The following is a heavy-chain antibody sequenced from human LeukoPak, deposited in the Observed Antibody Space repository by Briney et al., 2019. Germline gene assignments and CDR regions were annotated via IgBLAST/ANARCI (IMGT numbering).Heavy chain of an antibody. Sequence: SETLSLTCTVSGGSISSGGYYWSWIRQHPGKGLEWIGYIYYSGSTYYNPSLKSRVTISVDTSKNQFSLKLSSVTAADTAVYYCARGRGWGVVVPALYFDYWGQGTLVTVSS. CDR3: ARGRGWGVVVPALYFDY. CDR2: IYYSGST. V-gene: IGHV4-31*03. CDR1: GGSISSGGYY. D-gene: IGHD2-2*01. J-gene: IGHJ4*02.